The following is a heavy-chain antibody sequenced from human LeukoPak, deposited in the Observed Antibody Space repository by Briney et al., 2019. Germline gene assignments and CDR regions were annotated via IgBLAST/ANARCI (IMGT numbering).Heavy chain of an antibody. V-gene: IGHV3-53*01. CDR1: GFIVSSNY. CDR3: ASVLTGYYDYFDY. D-gene: IGHD3-9*01. J-gene: IGHJ4*02. Sequence: GGSLRLSCAASGFIVSSNYMSWVRQAPGKGLEWVSVIYSGGSTYYADSVKGRFTISRDNSKNTLYLQMNSLRAEDAAVYYCASVLTGYYDYFDYWGQGTLVTVSS. CDR2: IYSGGST.